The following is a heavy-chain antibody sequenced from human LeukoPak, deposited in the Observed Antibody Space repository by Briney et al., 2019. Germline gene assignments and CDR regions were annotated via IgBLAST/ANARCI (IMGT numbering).Heavy chain of an antibody. D-gene: IGHD1-26*01. CDR1: GFTFSSYS. V-gene: IGHV3-21*01. J-gene: IGHJ3*02. Sequence: GGSLRLSCAASGFTFSSYSMNWVRQAPGKGLEWVPSISSRSSYIYYADSVKGRFTISRDNAKNSLFLQMNSLRAEDTAVYYCARDLWELLLSGTGDAFDIWGQGTMVTVSS. CDR3: ARDLWELLLSGTGDAFDI. CDR2: ISSRSSYI.